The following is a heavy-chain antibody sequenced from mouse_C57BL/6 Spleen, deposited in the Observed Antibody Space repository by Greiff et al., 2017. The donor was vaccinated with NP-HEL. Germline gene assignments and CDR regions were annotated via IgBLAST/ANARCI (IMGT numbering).Heavy chain of an antibody. CDR3: ARYYDYDGNYLDY. CDR2: IDPSDSYT. D-gene: IGHD2-4*01. Sequence: QVQLQQPGAELVMPGASVKLSCKASGYTFTSYWMHWVKQRPGQGLEWIGEIDPSDSYTNYNQKFTGKSTLTVDKSSSTAYMQLSSLTSEDSAVYYCARYYDYDGNYLDYWGQGTTLTVSS. V-gene: IGHV1-69*01. CDR1: GYTFTSYW. J-gene: IGHJ2*01.